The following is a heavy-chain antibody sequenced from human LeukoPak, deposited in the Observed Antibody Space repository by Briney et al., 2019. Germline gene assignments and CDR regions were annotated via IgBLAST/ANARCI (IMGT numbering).Heavy chain of an antibody. CDR2: IIPIFGTA. V-gene: IGHV1-69*13. CDR1: GGTFSSYA. D-gene: IGHD3-10*01. CDR3: ARGLLWFGELRDYYYYYMDV. Sequence: SVKVSCKASGGTFSSYAISWVRQAPGQGLEWMGGIIPIFGTANYAQKFQGRVTITADESTSTAYMELSSLRSEDTAVYYCARGLLWFGELRDYYYYYMDVWGKGTTVTISS. J-gene: IGHJ6*03.